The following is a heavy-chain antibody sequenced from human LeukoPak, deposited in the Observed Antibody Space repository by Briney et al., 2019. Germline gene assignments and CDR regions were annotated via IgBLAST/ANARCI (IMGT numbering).Heavy chain of an antibody. V-gene: IGHV3-21*01. Sequence: GSLRLSCAASGFTFSSYSMNWVRQAPGKGLEWVSSISGSSNYIYYADSVKGRFTISRDNAKNSLHLQMNSLRAEDTAVYYCAKNYYDSSGLFDYWGQGTLVTVSS. D-gene: IGHD3-22*01. CDR3: AKNYYDSSGLFDY. CDR2: ISGSSNYI. J-gene: IGHJ4*02. CDR1: GFTFSSYS.